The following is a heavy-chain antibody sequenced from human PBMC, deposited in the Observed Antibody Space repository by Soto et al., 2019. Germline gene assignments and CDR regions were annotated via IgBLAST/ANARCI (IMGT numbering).Heavy chain of an antibody. Sequence: EVQLLESGGGLVQPGGSLRLSCAASGFSFSIYDMTWVRQAPGKGLEWVSAISGSGTTTYYADSVKGRFTISRDNSKNTLYLQMNSLRAEDTALYYCAKDVSSYYFYGMDVWGQGTTVTVSS. CDR3: AKDVSSYYFYGMDV. CDR2: ISGSGTTT. D-gene: IGHD6-6*01. CDR1: GFSFSIYD. J-gene: IGHJ6*02. V-gene: IGHV3-23*01.